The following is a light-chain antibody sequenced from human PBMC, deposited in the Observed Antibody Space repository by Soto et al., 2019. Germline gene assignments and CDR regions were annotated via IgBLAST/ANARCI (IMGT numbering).Light chain of an antibody. CDR2: GAS. V-gene: IGKV3-20*01. CDR3: QQYGSSPWT. J-gene: IGKJ1*01. Sequence: EIVFTQSPGTLSFSPGERATLSCRASQSVSSSYLAWYQQKPGQAPRLLTYGASSRATGIPDRFSGSGSGTDFTLTISRLEPEDFAVYYCQQYGSSPWTFGQGTKVDIK. CDR1: QSVSSSY.